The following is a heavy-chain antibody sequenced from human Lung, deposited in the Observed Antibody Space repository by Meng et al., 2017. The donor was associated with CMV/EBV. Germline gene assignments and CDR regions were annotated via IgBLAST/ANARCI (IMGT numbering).Heavy chain of an antibody. D-gene: IGHD1-26*01. Sequence: GESLKISCAASGFTFSTFAMSWVRQAPGKGLQWVSVIYSGDDSTYYADSVKGRFTISRDNSKNMLYLQMNSLRPEDSAVYFCSKGKWGGYYYYYGMDVWGRGTTVTVSS. CDR1: GFTFSTFA. CDR2: IYSGDDST. V-gene: IGHV3-23*03. J-gene: IGHJ6*02. CDR3: SKGKWGGYYYYYGMDV.